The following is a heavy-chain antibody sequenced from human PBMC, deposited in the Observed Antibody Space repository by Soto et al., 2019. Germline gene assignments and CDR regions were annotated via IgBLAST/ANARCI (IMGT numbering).Heavy chain of an antibody. V-gene: IGHV3-21*01. CDR2: ISSTTNYI. CDR1: GFTFTRYS. D-gene: IGHD5-18*01. J-gene: IGHJ6*02. CDR3: AKYGVQLWFKYGMDV. Sequence: PGGSLRLSCAASGFTFTRYSMNWGRQAPGKGLEWVSSISSTTNYIYYADSMKGRFTVSRDNAKNSVYLDMNSLSAEDTAVYYCAKYGVQLWFKYGMDVWGQGTTVTVSS.